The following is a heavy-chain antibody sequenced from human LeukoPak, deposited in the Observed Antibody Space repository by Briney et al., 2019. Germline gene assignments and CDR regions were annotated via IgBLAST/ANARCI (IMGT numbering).Heavy chain of an antibody. D-gene: IGHD3-22*01. CDR1: TGSMSTIGYY. CDR3: ARHRGSSRRGSGFSQGQFDY. J-gene: IGHJ4*02. V-gene: IGHV4-39*01. CDR2: IYYGGNT. Sequence: KPSETLSLTCTVSTGSMSTIGYYCGWIRQPPGKGLEWIGSIYYGGNTYYNPSLKSRLTISVDTSKDLCSLTLSSVTAADTAVYSCARHRGSSRRGSGFSQGQFDYWGQGTLVTVSS.